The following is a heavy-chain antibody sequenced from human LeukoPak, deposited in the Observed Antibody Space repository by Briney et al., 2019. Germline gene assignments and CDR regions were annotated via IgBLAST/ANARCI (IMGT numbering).Heavy chain of an antibody. D-gene: IGHD3-22*01. V-gene: IGHV1-24*01. J-gene: IGHJ4*02. Sequence: GASVKVSCKVSGYSVDELSMHWVRQAPGLGLEWMGGFNREDDAPVYAQQFQGRVTMTEDTSTDTAYMELSSLRSEDTALYYCATLDSYYDTSGRPLLPDWGQGTLVTVPS. CDR3: ATLDSYYDTSGRPLLPD. CDR1: GYSVDELS. CDR2: FNREDDAP.